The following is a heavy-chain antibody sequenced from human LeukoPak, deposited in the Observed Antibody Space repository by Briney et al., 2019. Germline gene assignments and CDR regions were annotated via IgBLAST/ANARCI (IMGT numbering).Heavy chain of an antibody. CDR3: ARVPSGSYGYFDY. Sequence: PGGSLRLSCAASGFTFSSYSMNWVRQAPGKGLEWVSSISSSSSYIYYADSVKGRFTISRDNAKNSLYLQMNSLRAEDTAVYYCARVPSGSYGYFDYWGQGTLVTVSS. CDR2: ISSSSSYI. J-gene: IGHJ4*02. V-gene: IGHV3-21*01. CDR1: GFTFSSYS. D-gene: IGHD1-26*01.